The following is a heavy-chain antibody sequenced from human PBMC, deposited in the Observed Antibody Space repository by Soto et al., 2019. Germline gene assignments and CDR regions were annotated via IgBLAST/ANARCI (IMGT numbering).Heavy chain of an antibody. Sequence: QIQLVQSGAEVKKPGASVKVSCKASGYTFTSYGISWVRQAPGQGLEWMGWISAYNGNRNYAQKVQGRVTMTTGTSTNTAYMEVRSLRSDDTAVYYCARDQVGATGDYWGQGTLVTVSS. CDR1: GYTFTSYG. CDR3: ARDQVGATGDY. J-gene: IGHJ4*02. D-gene: IGHD1-26*01. CDR2: ISAYNGNR. V-gene: IGHV1-18*01.